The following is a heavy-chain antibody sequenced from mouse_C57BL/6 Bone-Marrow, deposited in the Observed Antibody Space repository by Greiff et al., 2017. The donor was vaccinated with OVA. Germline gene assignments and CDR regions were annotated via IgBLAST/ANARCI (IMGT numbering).Heavy chain of an antibody. CDR1: GYTFTGYW. J-gene: IGHJ3*01. V-gene: IGHV1-9*01. D-gene: IGHD2-5*01. CDR3: VQGGYSNFSWFAY. CDR2: ILPGSGST. Sequence: QVQLQQSGAELMKPGDSVKLSCKATGYTFTGYWIGWVKQRPGHGLEWIGEILPGSGSTNYNEKFKGKATFTADTSSNPAYMQLRSLTTEDSAIYYCVQGGYSNFSWFAYWGQGTLVTVSA.